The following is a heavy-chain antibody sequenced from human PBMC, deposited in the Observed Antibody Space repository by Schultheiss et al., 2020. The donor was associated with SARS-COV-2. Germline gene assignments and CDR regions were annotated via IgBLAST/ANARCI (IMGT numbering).Heavy chain of an antibody. D-gene: IGHD3-22*01. CDR1: GFTFSSYA. CDR2: ISYDGSNK. V-gene: IGHV3-30*14. Sequence: GGSLRLSCAASGFTFSSYAMSWVRQAPGKGLEWVAVISYDGSNKYYADSVKGRFTISRDNSKNTLYLQMNSLGAEDTAVYYCASPYYYDSSGYFDYWGQGGLVTGSS. J-gene: IGHJ4*02. CDR3: ASPYYYDSSGYFDY.